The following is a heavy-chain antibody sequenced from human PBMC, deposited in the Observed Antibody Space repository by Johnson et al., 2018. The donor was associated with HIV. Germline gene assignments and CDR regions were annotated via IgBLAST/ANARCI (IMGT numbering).Heavy chain of an antibody. CDR1: GFTFDDYG. V-gene: IGHV3-20*04. CDR2: INWNGGST. CDR3: ARDPTTHNSRLTGDFGAFDI. J-gene: IGHJ3*02. D-gene: IGHD7-27*01. Sequence: VQLVESGGGVVRPVGSLRLSCAASGFTFDDYGMSWVRQAPGKGLEWVSGINWNGGSTGYAASVKGRFTISRDNAENSLYLQMNSLTAEDTALYYCARDPTTHNSRLTGDFGAFDIWGQGTMVTVSS.